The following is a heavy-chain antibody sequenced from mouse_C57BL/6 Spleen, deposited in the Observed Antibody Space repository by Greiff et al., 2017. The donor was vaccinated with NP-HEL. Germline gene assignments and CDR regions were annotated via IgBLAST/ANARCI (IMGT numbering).Heavy chain of an antibody. CDR1: GFTFSNYW. CDR2: IRLKSDNYAT. CDR3: TGKLGRYFDY. D-gene: IGHD4-1*01. V-gene: IGHV6-3*01. Sequence: EVKVEESEGGLVQPEGSMKLSCVASGFTFSNYWMNWVRQSPEKGLEWVAQIRLKSDNYATHYAESVKGRFTISRDDSKSSVYLQMNNLRAEDTGIDYCTGKLGRYFDYWGQGTTLTVSS. J-gene: IGHJ2*01.